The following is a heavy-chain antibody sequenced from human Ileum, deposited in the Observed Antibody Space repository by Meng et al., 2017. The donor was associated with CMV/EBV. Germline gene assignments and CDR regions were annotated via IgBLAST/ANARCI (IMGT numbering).Heavy chain of an antibody. Sequence: EVQLVESGGGLVQPGGSLRLSCAASGFTVSSNYMSWVRQAPGKGLEWVSVIYSGGSTYYADSEKGRFTISRDNSKNTLYLQMNSLRAEDTAVYYCAREMRSGHSGFEYFQQWGQGTLGNVSS. J-gene: IGHJ1*01. CDR3: AREMRSGHSGFEYFQQ. CDR1: GFTVSSNY. CDR2: IYSGGST. V-gene: IGHV3-66*01. D-gene: IGHD1-14*01.